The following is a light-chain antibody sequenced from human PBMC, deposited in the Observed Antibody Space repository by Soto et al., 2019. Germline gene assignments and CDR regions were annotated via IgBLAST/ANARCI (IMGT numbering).Light chain of an antibody. J-gene: IGLJ1*01. Sequence: QSVLTQPPSVSRAPGQKVTISCTGSSSNIGAGYDVNWYHQLPGTAPKLLIHGNSNRPSGVPDRFSGSKSGTSASLAITGLQAEDEADYFCQSYDSSLSGYVFGTGTKLTVL. CDR2: GNS. V-gene: IGLV1-40*01. CDR3: QSYDSSLSGYV. CDR1: SSNIGAGYD.